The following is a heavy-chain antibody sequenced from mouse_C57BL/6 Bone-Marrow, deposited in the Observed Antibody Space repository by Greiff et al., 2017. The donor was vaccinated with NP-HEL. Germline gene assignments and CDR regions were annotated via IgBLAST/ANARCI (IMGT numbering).Heavy chain of an antibody. D-gene: IGHD4-1*01. CDR2: IFPGSGST. CDR3: ARGELPWFAY. V-gene: IGHV1-75*01. J-gene: IGHJ3*01. Sequence: SGPELVKPGASVKISCKASGYTFTDYYINWVKQRPGQGLEWIGWIFPGSGSTYYNEKFKGKATLTVDKSSSTAYMLRSSLTSEDSAVYFCARGELPWFAYWGQGTLVTVSA. CDR1: GYTFTDYY.